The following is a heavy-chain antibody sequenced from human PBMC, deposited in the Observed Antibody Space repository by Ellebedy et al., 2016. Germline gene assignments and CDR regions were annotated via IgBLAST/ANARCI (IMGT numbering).Heavy chain of an antibody. CDR3: ARDIRGYYYDSSGYYSLGY. CDR1: GGTFSSYA. CDR2: INPNSGGT. Sequence: ASVKVSXXASGGTFSSYAISWVRQAPGQGLEWMGWINPNSGGTNYAQKFQGWVTMTRDTSISTAYMELSRLRSDDTAVYYCARDIRGYYYDSSGYYSLGYWGQGTLVTVSS. V-gene: IGHV1-2*04. J-gene: IGHJ4*02. D-gene: IGHD3-22*01.